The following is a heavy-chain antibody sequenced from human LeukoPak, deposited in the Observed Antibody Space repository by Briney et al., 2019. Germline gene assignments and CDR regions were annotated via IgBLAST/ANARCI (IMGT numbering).Heavy chain of an antibody. V-gene: IGHV4-59*01. J-gene: IGHJ4*02. CDR2: IHYSGST. CDR3: SRGGFAYYYDSSGYYYFDY. Sequence: SETLSLTCTVSGGSISSYYWSWIRQPPGKGLEWIGYIHYSGSTNYNPSLNSRVTISVDTSKNQFSLKLSSVTAADTAVYYGSRGGFAYYYDSSGYYYFDYWGQGTLVTVSS. D-gene: IGHD3-22*01. CDR1: GGSISSYY.